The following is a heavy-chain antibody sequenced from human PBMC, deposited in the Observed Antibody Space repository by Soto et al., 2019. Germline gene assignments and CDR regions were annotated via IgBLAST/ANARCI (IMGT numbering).Heavy chain of an antibody. J-gene: IGHJ4*02. CDR2: ITTRGART. D-gene: IGHD3-9*01. CDR3: ARYRSDGSASFDS. V-gene: IGHV3-23*01. Sequence: PGGSLRLSCAASGFTFNTYAMTWVRQTPGKGLEWVSFITTRGARTYYADPVRGRFTIPTDSSRNTLYLQMNSLRPDDTAVYFCARYRSDGSASFDSWGQGTRVTVSS. CDR1: GFTFNTYA.